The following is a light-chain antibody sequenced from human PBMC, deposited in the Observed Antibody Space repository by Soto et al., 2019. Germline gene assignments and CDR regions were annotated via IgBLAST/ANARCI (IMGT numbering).Light chain of an antibody. CDR3: QQTYSTPLT. CDR2: AAS. CDR1: QSISRY. V-gene: IGKV1-39*01. J-gene: IGKJ4*01. Sequence: DIQMTQSPSSLSASLGDRVTIACRASQSISRYLNWYQHKPGKAPNILIYAASSLKPGVPSRFSGSGSGTDFTLTISSLQPEDFATYYCQQTYSTPLTFGGGTKVEI.